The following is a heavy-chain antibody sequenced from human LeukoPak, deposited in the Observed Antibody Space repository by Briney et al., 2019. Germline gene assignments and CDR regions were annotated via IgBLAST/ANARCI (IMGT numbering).Heavy chain of an antibody. J-gene: IGHJ4*02. CDR1: GFTFSSYG. Sequence: PGGSLRLSCAASGFTFSSYGMHWVRQAPGKGLEWVAVISYDGSNKFYADSVKGRFTISRDNSKNTLYVQMNSLRTEDTAVYYCAKGGNSWSEDYFDYWGQGTLVTVSS. D-gene: IGHD6-13*01. CDR3: AKGGNSWSEDYFDY. CDR2: ISYDGSNK. V-gene: IGHV3-30*18.